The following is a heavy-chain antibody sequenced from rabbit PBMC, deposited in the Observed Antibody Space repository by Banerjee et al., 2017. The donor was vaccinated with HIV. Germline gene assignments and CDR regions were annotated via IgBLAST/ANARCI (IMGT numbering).Heavy chain of an antibody. CDR1: GFVLSSYYD. D-gene: IGHD2-1*01. V-gene: IGHV1S40*01. J-gene: IGHJ4*01. Sequence: EASGGDLVKPGASLTLSCTASGFVLSSYYDMCCARQAPGKGLEWTACIYTGYGGSTYYASWAKGRFTITTTSSTTVTLQMTSLTAADTASYFWGRSGGDGVPYAFNLWGPGTLVTVS. CDR3: GRSGGDGVPYAFNL. CDR2: IYTGYGGST.